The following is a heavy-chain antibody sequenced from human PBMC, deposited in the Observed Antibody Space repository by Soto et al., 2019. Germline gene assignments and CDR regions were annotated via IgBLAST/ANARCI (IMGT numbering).Heavy chain of an antibody. CDR3: ARSVFP. V-gene: IGHV4-31*03. CDR2: FYYSGST. J-gene: IGHJ5*02. CDR1: GGSISTGGYY. Sequence: QVQLQESGPGLVKPSQTLSLTCTVSGGSISTGGYYWNWIRQHPGKGLEWIGYFYYSGSTYYNPSLXSXVTLSVNTSKNQFSLKLSSVTAADTAVYYCARSVFPWGQGTLVTVSS.